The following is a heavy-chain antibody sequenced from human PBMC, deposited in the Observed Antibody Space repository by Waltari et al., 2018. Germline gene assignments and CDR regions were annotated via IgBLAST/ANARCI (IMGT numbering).Heavy chain of an antibody. CDR2: IHSVGST. D-gene: IGHD3-10*01. Sequence: QVRLQESGLRLAKPSEPLSITCSVFGVSNSGSYWGWIRQPPGKGLEWIGYIHSVGSTKYNPSFQSQITISVDTSKNQFSLKLTSVTAADTAVYYCARISLAISATRGHFDYWGQGILVTVSS. J-gene: IGHJ4*02. V-gene: IGHV4-59*01. CDR1: GVSNSGSY. CDR3: ARISLAISATRGHFDY.